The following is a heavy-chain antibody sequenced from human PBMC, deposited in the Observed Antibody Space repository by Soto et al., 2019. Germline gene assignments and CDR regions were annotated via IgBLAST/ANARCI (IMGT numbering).Heavy chain of an antibody. V-gene: IGHV1-8*01. CDR1: GYTFTSYD. CDR3: ARGVGNYYYYYMDV. CDR2: MNPNSGNT. J-gene: IGHJ6*03. Sequence: ASVKVSSKASGYTFTSYDINWVRQATGQGLEWMGWMNPNSGNTGYAQKFQGRVTMTRNTSISTAYMELSSLRSEDTAVYYCARGVGNYYYYYMDVWGKGTTVTVSS.